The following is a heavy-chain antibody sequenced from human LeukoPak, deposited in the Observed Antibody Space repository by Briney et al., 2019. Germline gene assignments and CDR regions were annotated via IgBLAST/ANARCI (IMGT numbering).Heavy chain of an antibody. J-gene: IGHJ4*02. V-gene: IGHV1-69*13. CDR2: IIPIFGTA. Sequence: SVKVSCKASGGTFSSYAISWVRQAPGQGLEWMGGIIPIFGTANYAQKFQGRVTITADESTSTAYMELSSLRSEDTAVYYCARVAGPGVYYDRHPQGWYFDYWGQGTLVTVSS. CDR3: ARVAGPGVYYDRHPQGWYFDY. CDR1: GGTFSSYA. D-gene: IGHD3-22*01.